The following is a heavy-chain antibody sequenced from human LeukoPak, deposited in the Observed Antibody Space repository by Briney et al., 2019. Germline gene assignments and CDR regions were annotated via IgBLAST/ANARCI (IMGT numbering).Heavy chain of an antibody. CDR1: GFSFRDAW. V-gene: IGHV3-15*01. J-gene: IGHJ4*02. CDR2: IKRSYDGVTT. Sequence: PGGSLRLSCVASGFSFRDAWMNWVRQAPGKGLEWVGRIKRSYDGVTTDYAAPVKGRFSISRDDSKTTLYLQMNSLKTEDTAVYYCARDSPLFFAQYYFDYWGQGTLVTVSS. CDR3: ARDSPLFFAQYYFDY.